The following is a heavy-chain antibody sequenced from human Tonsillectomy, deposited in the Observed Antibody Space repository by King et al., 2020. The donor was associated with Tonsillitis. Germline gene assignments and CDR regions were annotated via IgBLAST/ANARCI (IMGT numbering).Heavy chain of an antibody. CDR3: ARGFGPYYYDSSGYYPGY. CDR2: ISAYNGNT. Sequence: VQLVESGAEVKKPGASVKVSCKASGYTFTSCGISWVRQAPGQGLEWMGWISAYNGNTNYAQKLQGRVTMTTDTSTSTAYMGLRSLRSDDTAVYYCARGFGPYYYDSSGYYPGYWGQGTLVTVSS. V-gene: IGHV1-18*01. D-gene: IGHD3-22*01. CDR1: GYTFTSCG. J-gene: IGHJ4*02.